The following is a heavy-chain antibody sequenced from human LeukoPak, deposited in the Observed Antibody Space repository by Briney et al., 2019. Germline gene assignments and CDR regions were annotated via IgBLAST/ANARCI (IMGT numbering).Heavy chain of an antibody. CDR2: IGHAGGDI. Sequence: SGGSLRLSCAPSGFTFRTYDMSGLRQSPEEGLVCVSDIGHAGGDIHYADSVTCSFTVSRDNSKNTVYLQMNGLRVQDTAVYYCAKRVLSAIPVAGLDYWGQGTLVTVSS. J-gene: IGHJ4*02. CDR1: GFTFRTYD. D-gene: IGHD6-19*01. V-gene: IGHV3-23*01. CDR3: AKRVLSAIPVAGLDY.